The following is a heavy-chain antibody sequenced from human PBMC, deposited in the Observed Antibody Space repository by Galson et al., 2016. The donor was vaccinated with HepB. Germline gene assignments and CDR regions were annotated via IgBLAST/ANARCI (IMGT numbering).Heavy chain of an antibody. CDR2: IYYSGST. Sequence: SETLSLTCTVSSGSISSSSYYWGWIRQPPGKGLEWIGSIYYSGSTYYNPSLKSRVTISVDTSKNQCSLKLSSVTAADTAVYYCARQSAPADIDYWGQGTLVTVSS. CDR3: ARQSAPADIDY. CDR1: SGSISSSSYY. J-gene: IGHJ4*02. D-gene: IGHD6-13*01. V-gene: IGHV4-39*01.